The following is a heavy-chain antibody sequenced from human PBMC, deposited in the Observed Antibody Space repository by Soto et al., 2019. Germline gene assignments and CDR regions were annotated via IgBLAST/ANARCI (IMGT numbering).Heavy chain of an antibody. CDR3: ARVGFTIFGVFDY. CDR1: GDSVSSHSAA. J-gene: IGHJ4*02. CDR2: TYYRSKWYN. D-gene: IGHD3-3*01. Sequence: SQTLPRTSAISGDSVSSHSAAWNWIRQSPSRGLEWLGRTYYRSKWYNDYAVSVKSRITINPDTSKNQFSLQLNSVTPEDTAVYYCARVGFTIFGVFDYWGQGTLVTVSS. V-gene: IGHV6-1*01.